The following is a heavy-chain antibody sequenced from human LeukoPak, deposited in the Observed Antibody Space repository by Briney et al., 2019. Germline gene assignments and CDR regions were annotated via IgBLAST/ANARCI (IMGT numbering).Heavy chain of an antibody. J-gene: IGHJ4*02. V-gene: IGHV3-21*01. CDR3: ARGGAVAGNNYFDY. CDR2: ISGSSNYI. CDR1: GFTFSSYS. D-gene: IGHD6-19*01. Sequence: GGSLRLSCAASGFTFSSYSMNWVRQAPGKGLEWVSSISGSSNYIYYVDSVKGRFTISRDNAKNSLYLQMNSLRAEDTAVYYCARGGAVAGNNYFDYWGQGTLVTVSS.